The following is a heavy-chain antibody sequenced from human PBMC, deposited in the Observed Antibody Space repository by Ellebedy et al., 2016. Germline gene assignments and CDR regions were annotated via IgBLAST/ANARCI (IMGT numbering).Heavy chain of an antibody. V-gene: IGHV1-18*01. Sequence: ASVKVSCKASGYTFSSYGITWVRQAPGQGLEWMGWISTYNGDTNYAQKLQGRVTMTTDTSTSTAYMELSSLRSEDTAIYYCARAPPPRGDRSADAFDIWGQGTMVTVSS. CDR3: ARAPPPRGDRSADAFDI. CDR2: ISTYNGDT. J-gene: IGHJ3*02. CDR1: GYTFSSYG. D-gene: IGHD7-27*01.